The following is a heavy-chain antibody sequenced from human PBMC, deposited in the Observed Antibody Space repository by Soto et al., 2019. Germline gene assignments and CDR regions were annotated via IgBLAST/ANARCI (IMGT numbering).Heavy chain of an antibody. CDR2: IYYSGST. V-gene: IGHV4-31*03. D-gene: IGHD4-4*01. J-gene: IGHJ4*02. Sequence: PSETLSLTCTVSGGSISSGAYYWSWIRQHPGKGLEWIGYIYYSGSTYYNPSLKSRVTISVDRSKNQFSLKLSSVTAADTAVYYCARDGQSNFDYWGQGTLVTVSS. CDR1: GGSISSGAYY. CDR3: ARDGQSNFDY.